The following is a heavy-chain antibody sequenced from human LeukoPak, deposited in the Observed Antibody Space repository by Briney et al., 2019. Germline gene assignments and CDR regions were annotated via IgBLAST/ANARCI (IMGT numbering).Heavy chain of an antibody. CDR2: IYTSGST. V-gene: IGHV4-4*07. CDR3: ARVRGAGSYRPGGWFDP. J-gene: IGHJ5*02. CDR1: GGSISSYY. Sequence: PSETLSLTCTVSGGSISSYYWSWIRQPAGKGLEWIGRIYTSGSTNYNPPLKSRVTMSVDTSKNQFSLKLSSVTAADTAVYYCARVRGAGSYRPGGWFDPWGQGTLVTVSS. D-gene: IGHD3-16*02.